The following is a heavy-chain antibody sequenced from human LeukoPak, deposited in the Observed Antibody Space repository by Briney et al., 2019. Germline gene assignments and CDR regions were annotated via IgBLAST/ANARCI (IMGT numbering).Heavy chain of an antibody. CDR1: GFTFSNYW. J-gene: IGHJ4*02. CDR3: ARTIRGY. CDR2: IKEDGSEK. Sequence: PGGSLRLSCAASGFTFSNYWMSWVRQAPGQGLEWVANIKEDGSEKYYVDSVKGRFTISRDNAKNSLYLQMNSLRAEDTAVYYCARTIRGYWGQGTLVTVSS. D-gene: IGHD3-10*01. V-gene: IGHV3-7*01.